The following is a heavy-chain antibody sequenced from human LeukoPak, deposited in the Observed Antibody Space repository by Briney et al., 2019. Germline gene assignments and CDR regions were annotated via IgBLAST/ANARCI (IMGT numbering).Heavy chain of an antibody. D-gene: IGHD3-3*01. CDR2: IYTSGST. V-gene: IGHV4-4*07. J-gene: IGHJ4*02. CDR3: ARDPTTYYDFWSGYFDFDY. Sequence: SETLSLTCTVSGGSISSYYWSWIRQPAGKGLEWIGRIYTSGSTNYNPSLKSRVTMSVDTSKNQFSLRLSSVTAADAAVYYCARDPTTYYDFWSGYFDFDYWGQGTLVTVS. CDR1: GGSISSYY.